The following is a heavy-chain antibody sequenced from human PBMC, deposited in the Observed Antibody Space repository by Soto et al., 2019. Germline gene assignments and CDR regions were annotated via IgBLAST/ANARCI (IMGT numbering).Heavy chain of an antibody. V-gene: IGHV1-18*01. CDR1: GYIFVNYG. D-gene: IGHD3-16*01. CDR3: AMVDNYVTPTPQDV. CDR2: ISPYTGDT. Sequence: QVQLVQSGDEMKKPGASVRVSCKASGYIFVNYGLAWVRQAPGQGLQWMGWISPYTGDTHSASKVQGRLTMTTDTSRSTAYMDVGSLTSDDTAVYYCAMVDNYVTPTPQDVWGQGTTVTVSS. J-gene: IGHJ6*02.